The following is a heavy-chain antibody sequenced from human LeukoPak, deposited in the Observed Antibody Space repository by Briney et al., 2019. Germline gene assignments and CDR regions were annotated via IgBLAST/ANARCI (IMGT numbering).Heavy chain of an antibody. Sequence: WASVKVSCKASGYTFTSYGISWVRQAPGQGLEWMGWISAYNGNTNYAQKLQGRVTMTTDTSTSTAYMELRSLRSDDTAVYYCARDPALEGTEDYRDFGGVESVDAFDVWGQGTMVTVFS. CDR3: ARDPALEGTEDYRDFGGVESVDAFDV. D-gene: IGHD4-23*01. V-gene: IGHV1-18*01. CDR2: ISAYNGNT. CDR1: GYTFTSYG. J-gene: IGHJ3*01.